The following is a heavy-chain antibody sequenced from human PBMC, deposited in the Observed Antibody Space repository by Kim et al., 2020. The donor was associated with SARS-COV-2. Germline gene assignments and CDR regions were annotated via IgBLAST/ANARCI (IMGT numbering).Heavy chain of an antibody. D-gene: IGHD3-16*01. CDR1: GFTFSAYW. V-gene: IGHV3-74*01. J-gene: IGHJ2*01. CDR2: ITDTGNVQ. Sequence: GGSLRLSCTASGFTFSAYWMHWVRQAPGKRLVWVSRITDTGNVQSYADSVKGRFTSSGDNAKNTLYLQMNNLRAEDTAVYYCARDWGVPDHACRFDLWGRSTLVTVS. CDR3: ARDWGVPDHACRFDL.